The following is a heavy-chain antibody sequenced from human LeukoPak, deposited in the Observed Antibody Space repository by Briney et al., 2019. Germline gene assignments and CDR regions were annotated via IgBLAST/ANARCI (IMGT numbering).Heavy chain of an antibody. J-gene: IGHJ4*02. Sequence: ASVKVSCKASGYTFTSYYMHWVRQAPGQGLEWMGIINPSGGSTSYAQKFQGRVTMTRDTSTSTVYMELSSLRSEDTAVYYCARGALSRPYQLQLGYFDYWGQGTLVTVSS. V-gene: IGHV1-46*01. D-gene: IGHD2-2*01. CDR2: INPSGGST. CDR1: GYTFTSYY. CDR3: ARGALSRPYQLQLGYFDY.